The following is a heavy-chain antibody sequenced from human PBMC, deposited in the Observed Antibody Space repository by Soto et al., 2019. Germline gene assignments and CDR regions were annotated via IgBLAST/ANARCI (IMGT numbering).Heavy chain of an antibody. CDR1: GYTITEVS. Sequence: ASVKGSCKVSGYTITEVSMRWVRQANGKGLEWMGGFDPEDGETIYAQKFQGRVTMTEDTSTDTAYMELSSLRSEDTAVYYCATVVGCSGGSCYPYREAFDIWGQGTMVTVSS. J-gene: IGHJ3*02. CDR3: ATVVGCSGGSCYPYREAFDI. D-gene: IGHD2-15*01. V-gene: IGHV1-24*01. CDR2: FDPEDGET.